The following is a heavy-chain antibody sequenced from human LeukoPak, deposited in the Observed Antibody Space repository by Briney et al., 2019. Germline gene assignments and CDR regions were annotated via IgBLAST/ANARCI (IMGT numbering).Heavy chain of an antibody. CDR1: GYTFTGYY. CDR2: INPNSGGT. J-gene: IGHJ4*02. Sequence: GASVKVSCKASGYTFTGYYMHWVRQAPGQGLEWMGWINPNSGGTNYAQKFQGRVTMTRDTSISTAYMELSRLRSDDTAVYYCASIPNYYDSSGYYRDYWGQGTLVTVSS. D-gene: IGHD3-22*01. CDR3: ASIPNYYDSSGYYRDY. V-gene: IGHV1-2*02.